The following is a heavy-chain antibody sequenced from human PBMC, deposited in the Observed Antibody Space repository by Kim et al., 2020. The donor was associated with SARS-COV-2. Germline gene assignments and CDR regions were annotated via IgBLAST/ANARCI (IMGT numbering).Heavy chain of an antibody. CDR2: FDPEDGET. CDR3: ATLTSGYDFGAYYYYGMDV. Sequence: ASVKVSCKVSGYTLTELSMHWVRQAPGKGLEWMGGFDPEDGETIYAQKFQGRVTMTEDTSTDTAYMELSSLRSEDTAVYYCATLTSGYDFGAYYYYGMDVWGQGTTVTVSS. CDR1: GYTLTELS. D-gene: IGHD5-12*01. J-gene: IGHJ6*02. V-gene: IGHV1-24*01.